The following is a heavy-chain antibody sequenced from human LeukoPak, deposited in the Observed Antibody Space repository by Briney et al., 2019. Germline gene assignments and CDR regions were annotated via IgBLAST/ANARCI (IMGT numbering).Heavy chain of an antibody. D-gene: IGHD2-15*01. CDR3: ARGGGYCSGGSCYPSYFDY. Sequence: KPSETLSLTCAVSGYSISSGYYWGWIRQPPGTGLEWIGSIYHSGSTYHNPSLKSRVTISVDTSKNQFSLKLSSATAADRAVYYCARGGGYCSGGSCYPSYFDYWGQGTLVTVSS. CDR1: GYSISSGYY. V-gene: IGHV4-38-2*01. J-gene: IGHJ4*02. CDR2: IYHSGST.